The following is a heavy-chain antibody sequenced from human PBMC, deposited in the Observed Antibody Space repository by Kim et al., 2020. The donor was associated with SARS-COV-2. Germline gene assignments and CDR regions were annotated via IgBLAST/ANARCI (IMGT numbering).Heavy chain of an antibody. D-gene: IGHD2-15*01. J-gene: IGHJ6*02. Sequence: SETLSLTCAVYGGSFSGYYWSWIRQPPGKGLEWIGEINHSGSTNYNPSLKSRVTISVDTSKNQFSLKLSSVTAADTAVSYCARGGDCSGGSCYHYGMDVWGQGTTVTVSS. CDR3: ARGGDCSGGSCYHYGMDV. CDR1: GGSFSGYY. CDR2: INHSGST. V-gene: IGHV4-34*01.